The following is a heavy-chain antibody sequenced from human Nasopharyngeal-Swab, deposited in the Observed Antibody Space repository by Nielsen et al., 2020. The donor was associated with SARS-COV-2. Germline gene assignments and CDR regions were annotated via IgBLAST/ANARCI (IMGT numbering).Heavy chain of an antibody. CDR2: ISGSSSSM. Sequence: VRQAPGKGLEWVSYISGSSSSMFYADSVKGRFTISKDNAKNSLYLQMNSLRAEDTAVYYCARDGLDYDFWSDYFMDVWGQGTTVTVSS. D-gene: IGHD3-3*01. J-gene: IGHJ6*02. V-gene: IGHV3-48*04. CDR3: ARDGLDYDFWSDYFMDV.